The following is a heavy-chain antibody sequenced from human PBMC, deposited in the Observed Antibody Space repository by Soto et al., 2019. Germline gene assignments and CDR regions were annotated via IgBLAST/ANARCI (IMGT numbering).Heavy chain of an antibody. Sequence: GGSLRLSCAASGFTFSSYGMHWVRQAPGKGLEWVAVISYDGSNKYYADSVKGRFTISRDNSKNTLYLQMNSLKTEDTAVYYCTTDWGIAARLDAFDIWGQGTMVTVSS. CDR2: ISYDGSNK. J-gene: IGHJ3*02. CDR3: TTDWGIAARLDAFDI. V-gene: IGHV3-30*03. D-gene: IGHD6-6*01. CDR1: GFTFSSYG.